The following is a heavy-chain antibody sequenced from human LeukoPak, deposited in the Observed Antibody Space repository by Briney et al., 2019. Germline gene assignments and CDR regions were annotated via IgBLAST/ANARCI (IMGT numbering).Heavy chain of an antibody. CDR2: ISAYNGNT. CDR3: ARGEKPSGSYFGFDY. D-gene: IGHD1-26*01. V-gene: IGHV1-18*01. J-gene: IGHJ4*02. CDR1: GYTLTSYG. Sequence: ASVKVSCKASGYTLTSYGISWVRQAPGQGLEWMGWISAYNGNTNYAQKLQGRVTVTTDTSTSTAYMELRSLRSDDTAVYYCARGEKPSGSYFGFDYWGQGTLVTVSS.